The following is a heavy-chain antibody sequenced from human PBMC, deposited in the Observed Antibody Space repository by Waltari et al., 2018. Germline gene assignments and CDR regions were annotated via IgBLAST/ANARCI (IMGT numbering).Heavy chain of an antibody. V-gene: IGHV1-69*08. J-gene: IGHJ4*02. CDR3: ARTQLHLGELDY. CDR2: IIPIFGTT. Sequence: QVQLVQSGAEVKKPGSSVKVSCKASGGTFSSYAISWVRQAPGQGLEWMGRIIPIFGTTNYEQKCQGRVTITADKSTSTAYMELSSLRSEDTAVYYCARTQLHLGELDYWGQGTLVTVSS. CDR1: GGTFSSYA. D-gene: IGHD3-16*01.